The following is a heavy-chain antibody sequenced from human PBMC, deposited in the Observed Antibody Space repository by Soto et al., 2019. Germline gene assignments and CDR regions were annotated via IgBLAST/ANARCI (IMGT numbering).Heavy chain of an antibody. V-gene: IGHV3-21*01. J-gene: IGHJ4*02. D-gene: IGHD6-19*01. Sequence: LXXSCAASGFTFSSYTMNWVRQAPGKGLEWVSSITSSSSYIYYADSVKGRFTISRDNAKNSLYLKMNSLRAEDTAVYYCARDGWIDYWGQGTLVTVSS. CDR3: ARDGWIDY. CDR2: ITSSSSYI. CDR1: GFTFSSYT.